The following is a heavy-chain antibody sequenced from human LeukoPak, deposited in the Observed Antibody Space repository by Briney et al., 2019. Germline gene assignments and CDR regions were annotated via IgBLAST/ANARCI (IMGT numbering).Heavy chain of an antibody. CDR1: GFTFSNYE. J-gene: IGHJ3*02. CDR2: ISGSGNII. D-gene: IGHD5-18*01. Sequence: PGGSLRLSCAASGFTFSNYEMNWVRQAPGKGLEWVSYISGSGNIIYYADSVRGRFTISRDNAKNSLYLQMNSLRAEDTAVYYCARGGTAMVSPDAFDIWGQGTMVTVSS. CDR3: ARGGTAMVSPDAFDI. V-gene: IGHV3-48*03.